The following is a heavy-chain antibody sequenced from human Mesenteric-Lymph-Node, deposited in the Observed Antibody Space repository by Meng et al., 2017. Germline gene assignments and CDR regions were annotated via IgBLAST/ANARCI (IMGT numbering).Heavy chain of an antibody. CDR3: ARDRVWFGYFDY. D-gene: IGHD3-10*01. J-gene: IGHJ4*02. CDR2: ISGSGGST. CDR1: EFTFSNFA. Sequence: GESLKISCAASEFTFSNFAMHWVRQAPDKGLEWVSAISGSGGSTYYADSVKGRFTISRDNSKNTLYLQMNSLRADDTAVYYCARDRVWFGYFDYWGLGNLVTIAS. V-gene: IGHV3-23*01.